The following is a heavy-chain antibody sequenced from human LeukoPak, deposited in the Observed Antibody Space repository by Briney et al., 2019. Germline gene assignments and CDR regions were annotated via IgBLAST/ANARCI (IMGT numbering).Heavy chain of an antibody. V-gene: IGHV3-7*05. CDR2: IKQDGSEK. Sequence: GGPLRLSCAVSGFTFSSYWMNWVRQAPGKGLEWVANIKQDGSEKYYVDSVKGRFTISRDNAKNSLYLQMNSLRAEDTAVYYCARGGTYRGYSYGDYFDYWGQGTLVTVSS. D-gene: IGHD5-18*01. CDR1: GFTFSSYW. CDR3: ARGGTYRGYSYGDYFDY. J-gene: IGHJ4*02.